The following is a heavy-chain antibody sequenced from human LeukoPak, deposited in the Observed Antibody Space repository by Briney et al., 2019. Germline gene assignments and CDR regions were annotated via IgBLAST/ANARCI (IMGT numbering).Heavy chain of an antibody. D-gene: IGHD6-19*01. J-gene: IGHJ4*02. CDR2: ISYDGSNK. Sequence: PGRSLRLSCAASGFTFSSYGMHWVRQAPGKGLEWVAVISYDGSNKYYADSVKGRFTISRDNSKNTLYLQMNSLRAEDTAVYYCAKDYGRYSSGWTGYYSDYWGQGTLVTVSS. CDR1: GFTFSSYG. CDR3: AKDYGRYSSGWTGYYSDY. V-gene: IGHV3-30*18.